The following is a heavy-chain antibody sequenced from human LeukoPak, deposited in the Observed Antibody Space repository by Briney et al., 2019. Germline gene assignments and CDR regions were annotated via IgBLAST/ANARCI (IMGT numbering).Heavy chain of an antibody. CDR3: ARHNGVSYLDY. V-gene: IGHV4-59*02. Sequence: SETLSLTCTVSCVSVISSYWSWVRQPPGKGLEYIGFIHHSGDTKYNPSLKSRVTMSVDTSKSQFSLRLSSVTAADSAVYYCARHNGVSYLDYWAQGTLVTVSS. CDR2: IHHSGDT. CDR1: CVSVISSY. J-gene: IGHJ4*02. D-gene: IGHD2-8*01.